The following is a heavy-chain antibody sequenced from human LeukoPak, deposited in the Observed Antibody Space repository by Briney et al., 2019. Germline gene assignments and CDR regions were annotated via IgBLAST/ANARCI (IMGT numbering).Heavy chain of an antibody. V-gene: IGHV3-30*02. D-gene: IGHD3-10*01. J-gene: IGHJ4*02. Sequence: GGSLRLSCVASGFTFSSYAMHWVRQAPGKGLEWVAVIRYDGSNKYYADSVKGRFTISRDNSKNTLYLQMNSLRAEDTAVYYCAKGRWGTMVRGVTRAFDYWGQGTLVTVSS. CDR1: GFTFSSYA. CDR2: IRYDGSNK. CDR3: AKGRWGTMVRGVTRAFDY.